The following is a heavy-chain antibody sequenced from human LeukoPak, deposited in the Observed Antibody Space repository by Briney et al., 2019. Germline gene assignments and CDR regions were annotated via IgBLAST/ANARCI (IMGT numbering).Heavy chain of an antibody. CDR1: GGSISSYY. J-gene: IGHJ4*02. V-gene: IGHV4-59*08. D-gene: IGHD6-19*01. CDR2: IYYSGST. CDR3: ARQGAVAGRFDY. Sequence: SETLSLTCTVSGGSISSYYWSCFRQPPEKGLEWIGYIYYSGSTNYNPSLRSRVTISLDTSKNQFSLTLSYVTSSDTAVYYCARQGAVAGRFDYWGQGTLVTVSS.